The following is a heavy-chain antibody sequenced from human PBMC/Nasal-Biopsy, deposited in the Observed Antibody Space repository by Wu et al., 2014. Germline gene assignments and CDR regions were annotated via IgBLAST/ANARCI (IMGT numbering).Heavy chain of an antibody. CDR1: GYMFMNDG. Sequence: VKVSCKASGYMFMNDGISWVRQARGQGLEWMGWISGYNGLVHRAPKVQGRVTLTMDKFTSTAYMELDSLTSDDTATYYCVRDERAIDGGGQYYFDHWGQGTLVIVSA. D-gene: IGHD3-16*01. V-gene: IGHV1-18*04. CDR3: VRDERAIDGGGQYYFDH. CDR2: ISGYNGLV. J-gene: IGHJ4*02.